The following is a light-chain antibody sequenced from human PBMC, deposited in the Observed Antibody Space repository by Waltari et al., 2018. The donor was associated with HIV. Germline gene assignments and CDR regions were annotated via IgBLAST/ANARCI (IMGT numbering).Light chain of an antibody. J-gene: IGLJ2*01. V-gene: IGLV1-47*01. Sequence: QSVLTQPPSATGTPGQRVTISCSGSSSNIGGNYVYWSQQLPGTAPKLLIYRNKQRPSGVPERFSGSKSGTSASMAISGLRSEDEADYYCASWDDSLSGYVVFGGGTKLTVL. CDR1: SSNIGGNY. CDR2: RNK. CDR3: ASWDDSLSGYVV.